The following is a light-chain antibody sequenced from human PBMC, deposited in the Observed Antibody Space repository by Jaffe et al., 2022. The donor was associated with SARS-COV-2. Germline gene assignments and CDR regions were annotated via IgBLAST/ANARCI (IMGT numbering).Light chain of an antibody. V-gene: IGLV2-18*02. J-gene: IGLJ3*02. CDR2: EVT. CDR3: ASYTTTGTWV. CDR1: SSDIGTYNH. Sequence: QSALTQPPSVSGSPGQTVTISCTGSSSDIGTYNHVSWYQQPPGTAPKLIIHEVTYRPSGVPDRFSGSKSGNLASLIISGLQAEDEADYYCASYTTTGTWVFGGGTKLTVL.